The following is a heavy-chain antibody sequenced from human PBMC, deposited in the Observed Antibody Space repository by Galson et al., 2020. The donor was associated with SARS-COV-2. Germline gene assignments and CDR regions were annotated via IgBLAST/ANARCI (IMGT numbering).Heavy chain of an antibody. D-gene: IGHD6-19*01. CDR1: GSTFSS. Sequence: ASVKVSCKTSGSTFSSHGLGYGVSWLRQAPGQGLEWMGWISFYNGNTIYAQSLQGRVTITADTSTNTAYLELRSLTSDDTAVYYCARDRPVAVPGVYFDSWGQGTLVTVSS. J-gene: IGHJ4*02. V-gene: IGHV1-18*04. CDR3: ARDRPVAVPGVYFDS. CDR2: ISFYNGNT.